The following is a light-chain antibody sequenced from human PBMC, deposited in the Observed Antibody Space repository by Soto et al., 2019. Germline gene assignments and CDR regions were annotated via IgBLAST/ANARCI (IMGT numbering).Light chain of an antibody. CDR2: DAS. Sequence: EIVLTQSPGTLSLSPGEGATLSCRASQSVSGNHLAWYQQRPGQAPRLLIYDASSRATGIPDRFSGSGSGTDFTLTISRLEPEDSAVYYCQPYGSSPKVTFGQGTRLEI. J-gene: IGKJ5*01. V-gene: IGKV3-20*01. CDR3: QPYGSSPKVT. CDR1: QSVSGNH.